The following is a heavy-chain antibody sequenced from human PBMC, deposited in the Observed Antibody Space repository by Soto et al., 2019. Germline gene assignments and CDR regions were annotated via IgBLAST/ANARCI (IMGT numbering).Heavy chain of an antibody. V-gene: IGHV1-69*04. Sequence: ASVKVSCKASGGTFSSYTISWVRQAPGQGLEWMRRIIPILGIANYAQKFQGRVTITADKSTSTAYMELSSLRSEDTAVYYCAREKWPHPGYCSGGSCYYALGWFDPWGQGTLVTVSS. CDR2: IIPILGIA. CDR3: AREKWPHPGYCSGGSCYYALGWFDP. CDR1: GGTFSSYT. D-gene: IGHD2-15*01. J-gene: IGHJ5*02.